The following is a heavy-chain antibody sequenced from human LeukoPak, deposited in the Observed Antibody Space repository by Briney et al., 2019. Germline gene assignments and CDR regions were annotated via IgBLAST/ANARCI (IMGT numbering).Heavy chain of an antibody. Sequence: GESLKISCKGSGYSFTTYWIAWVRPVPGKGLEWMGIIYPGDSDTRYSPSFQGQVTISADKSISTAFLQWSSLKASDTAMYYCARQQVAYYYYYGMDVWGKGTTVTVSS. CDR1: GYSFTTYW. D-gene: IGHD2-15*01. CDR2: IYPGDSDT. J-gene: IGHJ6*04. V-gene: IGHV5-51*01. CDR3: ARQQVAYYYYYGMDV.